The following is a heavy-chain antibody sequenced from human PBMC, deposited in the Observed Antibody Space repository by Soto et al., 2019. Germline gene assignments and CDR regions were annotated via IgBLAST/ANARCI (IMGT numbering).Heavy chain of an antibody. D-gene: IGHD3-9*01. CDR1: GGSISSYY. Sequence: PSETLSLTCTVSGGSISSYYWSWIRQPPGKGLEWIGYIYYSGSTNYNPSLKSRVTISVDTSKNQFSLKLSSVTAADTAVYYCARHGSDYDILTGNYPRLDYWGQGTLVTSPQ. CDR2: IYYSGST. CDR3: ARHGSDYDILTGNYPRLDY. J-gene: IGHJ4*02. V-gene: IGHV4-59*08.